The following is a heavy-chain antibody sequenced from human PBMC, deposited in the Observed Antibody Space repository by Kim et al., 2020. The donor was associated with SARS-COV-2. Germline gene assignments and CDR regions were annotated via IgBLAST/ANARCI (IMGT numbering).Heavy chain of an antibody. J-gene: IGHJ4*02. D-gene: IGHD3-10*01. V-gene: IGHV3-21*01. Sequence: TYIYYADSVKGRFTISRDNAKNSLYLQMNSLRAEDTAVYYCASAFGDLNTWGQGTLVTVSS. CDR3: ASAFGDLNT. CDR2: TYI.